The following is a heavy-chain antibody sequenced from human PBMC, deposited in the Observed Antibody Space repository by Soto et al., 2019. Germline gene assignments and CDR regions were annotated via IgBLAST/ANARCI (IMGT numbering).Heavy chain of an antibody. CDR3: AKAGYYSDSFGYFPDL. D-gene: IGHD3-22*01. CDR1: GGSINSYY. V-gene: IGHV4-59*01. J-gene: IGHJ5*02. Sequence: SETLSLTCTVSGGSINSYYWSWIRQTPGKGLEWIGYIYYSGSTNYNPSLKSRVTISLDTSKNQISLKLSSVTAADSAVYYCAKAGYYSDSFGYFPDLWGQGTLVTVSS. CDR2: IYYSGST.